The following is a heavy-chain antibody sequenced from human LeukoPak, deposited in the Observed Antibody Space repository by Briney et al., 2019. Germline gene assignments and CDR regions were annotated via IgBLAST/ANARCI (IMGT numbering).Heavy chain of an antibody. Sequence: GGSLRLSCAASGFTFSSYGMHWVRQAPGKGLEWVAFIRYDGSNKYYADSVKGRFTISRDNSKNTLYLQMNSLRAEDTAVYYCAKELVWWLTGAEYFQHWGQGTLVTVSS. CDR3: AKELVWWLTGAEYFQH. D-gene: IGHD5-12*01. CDR2: IRYDGSNK. CDR1: GFTFSSYG. V-gene: IGHV3-30*02. J-gene: IGHJ1*01.